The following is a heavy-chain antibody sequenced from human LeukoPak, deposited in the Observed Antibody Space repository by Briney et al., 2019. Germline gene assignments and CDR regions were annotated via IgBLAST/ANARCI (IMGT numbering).Heavy chain of an antibody. CDR2: IYSSGSA. J-gene: IGHJ5*02. Sequence: SEALSLTCTVSGGSIMNHYWSWIRQPAGKGLEWIGRIYSSGSANYSPSLKNRVSMSIDTSNNHFSLNLTSVTAADTALYFCARDVRYASGWSTPESWGQGTLVTVSS. CDR3: ARDVRYASGWSTPES. D-gene: IGHD6-19*01. CDR1: GGSIMNHY. V-gene: IGHV4-4*07.